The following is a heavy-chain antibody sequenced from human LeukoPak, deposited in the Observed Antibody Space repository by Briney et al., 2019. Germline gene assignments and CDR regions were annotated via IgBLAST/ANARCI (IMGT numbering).Heavy chain of an antibody. CDR1: GFTFSSYS. CDR3: AREGKLLGAYDY. CDR2: ISSESGTI. D-gene: IGHD2-15*01. Sequence: GGSLRLSCAASGFTFSSYSMNWVRQAPGKGLEWISYISSESGTIYYTDSVRGRFTISRDNAKSTLSLQMNSLRAEDTAVYYCAREGKLLGAYDYWGQGTLVTVSS. J-gene: IGHJ4*02. V-gene: IGHV3-48*04.